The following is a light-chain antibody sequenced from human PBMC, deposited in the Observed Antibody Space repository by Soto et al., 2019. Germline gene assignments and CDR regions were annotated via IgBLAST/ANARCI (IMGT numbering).Light chain of an antibody. V-gene: IGKV1-5*03. Sequence: DIQMTQSPSTLSASVGDRVTITCRASQSISSWLAWYQQKPGKAPKLLIYKASSLEGGVPSRFSGSGSGTYFTLTLSSLQPDEFATYYCQQYHSYSLTFGGGTKVDIK. CDR1: QSISSW. CDR2: KAS. J-gene: IGKJ4*01. CDR3: QQYHSYSLT.